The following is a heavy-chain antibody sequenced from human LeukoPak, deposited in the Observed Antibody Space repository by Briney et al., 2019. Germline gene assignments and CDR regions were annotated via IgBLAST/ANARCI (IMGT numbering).Heavy chain of an antibody. CDR1: GGTFSSYA. Sequence: SVKVSCKASGGTFSSYAISWVRQAPGQGLEWMGGIIPIFGTANYAQKFQGRVTITADKSTSTAYMELSSLRSDDTAVYYCARDRHSYGFDYWGQGTLVTVSS. V-gene: IGHV1-69*06. CDR3: ARDRHSYGFDY. D-gene: IGHD5-18*01. CDR2: IIPIFGTA. J-gene: IGHJ4*02.